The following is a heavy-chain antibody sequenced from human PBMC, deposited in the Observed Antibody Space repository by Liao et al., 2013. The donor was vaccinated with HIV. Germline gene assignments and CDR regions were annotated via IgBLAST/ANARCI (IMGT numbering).Heavy chain of an antibody. CDR2: ISDSGST. CDR3: ARGAGRQLVSWYFDL. V-gene: IGHV4-61*02. Sequence: QVQLQESGPGLVKPSQTLSLTCTVSGASISSGTYFWSWVRQPAGKGLQWIGRISDSGSTNYNPSLQSRATISVDTSKSQFSLELNSVTASDTAVYYCARGAGRQLVSWYFDLWGRGTLVTVSS. CDR1: GASISSGTYF. J-gene: IGHJ2*01. D-gene: IGHD6-6*01.